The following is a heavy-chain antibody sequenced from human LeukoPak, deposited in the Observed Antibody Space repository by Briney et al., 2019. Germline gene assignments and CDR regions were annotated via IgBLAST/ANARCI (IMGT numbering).Heavy chain of an antibody. Sequence: ASVKVSCKASGYTFTSYYMHWVRQAPGQGLEWMGIINPSGGSTSYAQKFQGRVTMTRDTSTSTVYMELSSLRSDDTAVYYCARAYNWNDKLDYWGQGTLVTVSS. CDR3: ARAYNWNDKLDY. D-gene: IGHD1-20*01. J-gene: IGHJ4*02. V-gene: IGHV1-46*01. CDR2: INPSGGST. CDR1: GYTFTSYY.